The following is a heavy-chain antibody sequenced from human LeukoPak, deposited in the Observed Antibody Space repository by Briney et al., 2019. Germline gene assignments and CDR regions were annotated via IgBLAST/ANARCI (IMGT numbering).Heavy chain of an antibody. V-gene: IGHV2-5*02. J-gene: IGHJ4*02. D-gene: IGHD3-22*01. Sequence: SGPTLVKPTQTLTLTCTFSGFSLSTSGVGVGWIRQPPGKALEWLALFFWDDDKRYSPSLKSRLTITKDTYKNQVVLTVTNMDPVDTATYYCAHKLRNYYDASGSQFDYWGQGTLVTVSS. CDR2: FFWDDDK. CDR3: AHKLRNYYDASGSQFDY. CDR1: GFSLSTSGVG.